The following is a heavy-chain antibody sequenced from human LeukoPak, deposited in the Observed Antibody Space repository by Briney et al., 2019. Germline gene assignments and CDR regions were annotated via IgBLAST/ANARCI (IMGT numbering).Heavy chain of an antibody. J-gene: IGHJ4*02. CDR2: ISGSGDST. CDR3: AKRDTALIRSLFY. CDR1: GFTFSSYT. V-gene: IGHV3-23*01. Sequence: PGGSLRLSCAASGFTFSSYTMGWVRQAPGKGLEWVSAISGSGDSTYYADSVKGRFTISRDNSKNTLYLQMNSLRAEDTAVYYCAKRDTALIRSLFYWGQGTLVTVSS. D-gene: IGHD5-18*01.